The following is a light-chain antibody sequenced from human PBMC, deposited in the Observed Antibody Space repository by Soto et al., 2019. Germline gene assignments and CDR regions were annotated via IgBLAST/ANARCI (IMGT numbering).Light chain of an antibody. V-gene: IGKV3-15*01. CDR2: GAS. CDR3: QQRGTWPRVT. J-gene: IGKJ4*01. Sequence: EKVMTQSPATLSVSPGERATLSCRASQSVSSDLAWYQQKPGQAPRLLIYGASTRATGIPSRFSGSGSGTEFTLSINSLQSEDFAIYYCQQRGTWPRVTFGGGTKVDNK. CDR1: QSVSSD.